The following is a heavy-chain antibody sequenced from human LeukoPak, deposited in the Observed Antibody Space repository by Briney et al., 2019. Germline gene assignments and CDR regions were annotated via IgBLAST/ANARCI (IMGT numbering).Heavy chain of an antibody. J-gene: IGHJ3*02. CDR1: GFTLSSYW. CDR3: AREHPAYDSSGYAFDI. V-gene: IGHV3-7*01. D-gene: IGHD3-22*01. CDR2: IKQDGSEK. Sequence: GGSLRLSCAASGFTLSSYWMSWVRQAPGKGLEWVANIKQDGSEKYYVDSVKGRFTISRDNAKNSLYLQMNSLRAEDTAVYYCAREHPAYDSSGYAFDIWGQGTMVTVSS.